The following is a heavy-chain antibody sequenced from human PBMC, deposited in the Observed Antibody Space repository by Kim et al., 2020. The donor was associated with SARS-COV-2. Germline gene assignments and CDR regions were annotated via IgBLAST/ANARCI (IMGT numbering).Heavy chain of an antibody. CDR3: PRPAAIIGWFDP. V-gene: IGHV4-39*01. Sequence: SETLSLTCTVSGVSISSSSYYWGWIRQPPGKGLEWIGSIYYSGSTYYNPSLKSRVTISVDTSKNQFPRKLSSVTAADTDVYYCPRPAAIIGWFDPWGQGTLLTVSS. CDR1: GVSISSSSYY. D-gene: IGHD2-2*01. CDR2: IYYSGST. J-gene: IGHJ5*02.